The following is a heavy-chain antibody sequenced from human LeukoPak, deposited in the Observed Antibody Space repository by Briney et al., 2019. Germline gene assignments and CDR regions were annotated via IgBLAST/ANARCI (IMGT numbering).Heavy chain of an antibody. CDR1: GFTFSSYS. V-gene: IGHV3-48*04. CDR2: ISSSGSTI. Sequence: GGSLRLFCAASGFTFSSYSMNWGRQAPGKGLEWVSYISSSGSTIYYADSVKGRFTISRDNAKNSLYLQMNSLRAEDTAVYYCAELGITMIGGVWGKGTTVTISS. CDR3: AELGITMIGGV. D-gene: IGHD3-10*02. J-gene: IGHJ6*04.